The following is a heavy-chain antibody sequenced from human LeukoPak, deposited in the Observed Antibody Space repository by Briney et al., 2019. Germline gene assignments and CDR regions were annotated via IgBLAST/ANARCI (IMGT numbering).Heavy chain of an antibody. Sequence: ASVKVCRKASGYTFTSYDINWVRQATGQGLEWMGWMNPNSGNTGYAQKFQGRVTMTRNTSMSTAYMELSSLRSEDTAVYYCARQTTVTTGDYWGQGTLVTVSS. CDR3: ARQTTVTTGDY. D-gene: IGHD4-17*01. V-gene: IGHV1-8*01. J-gene: IGHJ4*02. CDR2: MNPNSGNT. CDR1: GYTFTSYD.